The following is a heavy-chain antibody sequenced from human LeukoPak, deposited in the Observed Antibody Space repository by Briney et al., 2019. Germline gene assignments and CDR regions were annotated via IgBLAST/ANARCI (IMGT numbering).Heavy chain of an antibody. CDR2: IRFDGTNK. D-gene: IGHD2-15*01. Sequence: GGSLRLSCAASGFTFSSYGMHWVRQAPGKGLEWVGFIRFDGTNKYYGDSVKGRFTISRDNSKNTLYLQMNSLRAEDTALYYCARRAKSCSGGSCSDYWGQGTLVTVSS. CDR3: ARRAKSCSGGSCSDY. V-gene: IGHV3-30*02. J-gene: IGHJ4*02. CDR1: GFTFSSYG.